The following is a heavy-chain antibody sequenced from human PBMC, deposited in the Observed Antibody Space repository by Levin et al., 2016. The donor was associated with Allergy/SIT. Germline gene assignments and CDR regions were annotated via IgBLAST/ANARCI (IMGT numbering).Heavy chain of an antibody. V-gene: IGHV3-48*01. CDR2: ITGSGSAT. CDR3: TRDVAVVAFDC. D-gene: IGHD3-3*01. Sequence: GESLKISCAASGFTFSSHSMHWVRQAPGKALEWISYITGSGSATYYADSLKGRFTISRDNAKNSLYLQINSLRAEDTAVYYCTRDVAVVAFDCWGQGTLVTVSS. J-gene: IGHJ4*02. CDR1: GFTFSSHS.